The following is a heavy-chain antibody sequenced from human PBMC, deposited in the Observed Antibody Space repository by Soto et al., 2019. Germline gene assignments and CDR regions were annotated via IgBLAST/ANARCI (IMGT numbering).Heavy chain of an antibody. Sequence: SETLSLTCAVYGGSFSGYYWSWIRQPPGKGLEWIGEINHSGSTNYNPSLNSRVTISVDTSKNQFSLKLSSVTAADTAVYYCARGLSGSTLRYYYGMDVWGQGTTVTVSS. D-gene: IGHD1-26*01. CDR1: GGSFSGYY. CDR2: INHSGST. J-gene: IGHJ6*02. CDR3: ARGLSGSTLRYYYGMDV. V-gene: IGHV4-34*01.